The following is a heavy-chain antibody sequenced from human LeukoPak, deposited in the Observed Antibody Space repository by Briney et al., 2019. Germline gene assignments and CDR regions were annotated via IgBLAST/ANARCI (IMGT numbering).Heavy chain of an antibody. CDR2: IYYSGST. CDR3: AREPDYAAYMDV. D-gene: IGHD4-17*01. J-gene: IGHJ6*03. V-gene: IGHV4-30-4*08. CDR1: GGSISSGDYC. Sequence: SEALSLTCTVSGGSISSGDYCWSWIRQPPGKGLEWFGYIYYSGSTYYNPSLKSRVTISVDTSKNQFSLKLSSVTAADTAVYYCAREPDYAAYMDVWGKGTTVTVSS.